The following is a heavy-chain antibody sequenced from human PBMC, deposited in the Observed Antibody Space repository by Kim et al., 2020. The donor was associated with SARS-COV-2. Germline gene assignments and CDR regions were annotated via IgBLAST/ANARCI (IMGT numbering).Heavy chain of an antibody. CDR3: ARGAGRASGLGLADS. D-gene: IGHD3-9*01. V-gene: IGHV1-3*04. CDR1: GYTFTSYA. CDR2: INTGNGNT. Sequence: ASVEVSCKASGYTFTSYAIHWVRQAPGERLEWMGWINTGNGNTKYSQKFQGRVAITRDASANTAYMELSSLRSEDTGLYFCARGAGRASGLGLADSWGQGTLVTVSS. J-gene: IGHJ4*02.